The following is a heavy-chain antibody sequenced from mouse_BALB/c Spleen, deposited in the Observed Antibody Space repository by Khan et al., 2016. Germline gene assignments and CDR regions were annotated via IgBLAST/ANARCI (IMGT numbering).Heavy chain of an antibody. CDR3: ASTFWYVDV. CDR1: GFDFSRYW. Sequence: EVKLLESGGGLVQPGGSLKLSCAASGFDFSRYWMSWVRQAPGKGLEWIGEINPDSSTINYTPSLKEKFIISRDNATNTLYLQVSKMRSEDTALYYCASTFWYVDVWGAGTTVTVSS. J-gene: IGHJ1*01. V-gene: IGHV4-1*02. CDR2: INPDSSTI.